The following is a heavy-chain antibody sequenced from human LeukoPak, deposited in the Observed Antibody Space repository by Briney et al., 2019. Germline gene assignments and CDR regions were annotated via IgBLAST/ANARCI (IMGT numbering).Heavy chain of an antibody. D-gene: IGHD2-2*01. CDR3: ASGCSSTSCYLMGVLGEYYFDY. Sequence: PGGSLRLSCAASGFTFDDYGMSWVRQAPGKGLEWVSGINWNGGSTGYADSVRGRFTISRDNAKNSPYLQMNSLRAEDTALYYCASGCSSTSCYLMGVLGEYYFDYWGQGTLVTVSS. CDR2: INWNGGST. CDR1: GFTFDDYG. J-gene: IGHJ4*02. V-gene: IGHV3-20*04.